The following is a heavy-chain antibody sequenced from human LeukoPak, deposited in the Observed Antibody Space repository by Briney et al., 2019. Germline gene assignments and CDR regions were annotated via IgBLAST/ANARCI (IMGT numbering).Heavy chain of an antibody. Sequence: PGGSLRLSCAASGFTFSSYWMSWVRQAPGKGLEWVANIKQDGSEKYYVDSVKGRFTISRDNAKNSLYLQMNSLRAEDTAVYYCARTTPYYGDYPYYYGMDVWGQGTTVTVSS. CDR2: IKQDGSEK. D-gene: IGHD4-17*01. CDR1: GFTFSSYW. V-gene: IGHV3-7*01. CDR3: ARTTPYYGDYPYYYGMDV. J-gene: IGHJ6*02.